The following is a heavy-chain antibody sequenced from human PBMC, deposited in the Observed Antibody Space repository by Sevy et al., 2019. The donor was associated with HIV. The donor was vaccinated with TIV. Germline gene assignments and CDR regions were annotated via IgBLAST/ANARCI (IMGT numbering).Heavy chain of an antibody. D-gene: IGHD3-16*02. V-gene: IGHV3-15*01. J-gene: IGHJ3*01. Sequence: GGSLRLSCAASGFSFRETWMSWVRQGPGKGLELVGRIKSKSDGGKTDYAAPVKGRFTISRDDSKTTLYLQMNSLKTEDTALYYCTTMGYLGGFDFWGQGTMVTVSS. CDR1: GFSFRETW. CDR2: IKSKSDGGKT. CDR3: TTMGYLGGFDF.